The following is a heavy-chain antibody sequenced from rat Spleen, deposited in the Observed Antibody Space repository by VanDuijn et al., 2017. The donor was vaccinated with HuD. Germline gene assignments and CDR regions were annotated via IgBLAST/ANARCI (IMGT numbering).Heavy chain of an antibody. Sequence: EVQVVESGGGLVQPGRSMKLSCVVSGFTFSNYYMTWVRQVPKNGLEWVASISWGGTNTYYPDNVKGRVTISRDNAKSALYLQMDSLRSEDTATYYCTTDWELHYWGQGVMVTVSS. CDR3: TTDWELHY. V-gene: IGHV5-27*01. J-gene: IGHJ2*01. CDR1: GFTFSNYY. CDR2: ISWGGTNT. D-gene: IGHD5-1*01.